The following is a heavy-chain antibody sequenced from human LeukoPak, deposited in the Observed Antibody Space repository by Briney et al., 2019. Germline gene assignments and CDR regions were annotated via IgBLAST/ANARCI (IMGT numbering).Heavy chain of an antibody. CDR2: IKEDGSEK. CDR3: TRDLMDYDVSTGLHHYYMDV. V-gene: IGHV3-7*01. J-gene: IGHJ6*02. CDR1: GFTFSSYS. D-gene: IGHD3-9*01. Sequence: PGGSLRLSCAASGFTFSSYSMNWVRQAPGKGLEWVANIKEDGSEKYYVDSVKGRFTISRDNAKNSVSLQMNSLRAEDTAVYYCTRDLMDYDVSTGLHHYYMDVWGQGTTVTVSS.